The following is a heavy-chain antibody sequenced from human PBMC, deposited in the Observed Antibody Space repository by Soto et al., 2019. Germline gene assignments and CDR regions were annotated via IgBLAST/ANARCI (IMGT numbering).Heavy chain of an antibody. CDR1: GFTFSSYS. CDR3: ARDRSSSRRNWFDP. CDR2: ISSSSSYI. Sequence: PGGSLRLSCAASGFTFSSYSMNWVRQAPGKGLEWVSSISSSSSYIYYADSVKGRFTISRDNAKNSLYLQMNSLRAEDTAVYYCARDRSSSRRNWFDPWGQGTLVTVSS. D-gene: IGHD6-13*01. V-gene: IGHV3-21*01. J-gene: IGHJ5*02.